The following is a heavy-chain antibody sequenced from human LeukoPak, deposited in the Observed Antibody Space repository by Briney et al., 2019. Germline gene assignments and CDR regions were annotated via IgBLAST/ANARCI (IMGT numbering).Heavy chain of an antibody. V-gene: IGHV4-59*01. D-gene: IGHD3-10*01. Sequence: SETLSLTCTVSGGSISSYYWSWIRQPPGKGLEWIGYIYYGGSTNYNPSLKSRVTISVDTSKNQFSLKLSSVTAADTAVYYCARVLVRGVITYFDYWGQGTLVTVSS. CDR1: GGSISSYY. CDR2: IYYGGST. CDR3: ARVLVRGVITYFDY. J-gene: IGHJ4*02.